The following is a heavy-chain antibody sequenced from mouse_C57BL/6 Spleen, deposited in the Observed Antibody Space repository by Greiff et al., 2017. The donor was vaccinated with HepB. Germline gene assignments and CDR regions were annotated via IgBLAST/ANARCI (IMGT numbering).Heavy chain of an antibody. J-gene: IGHJ2*01. V-gene: IGHV1-82*01. Sequence: QVQLQQSGPELVKPGASVKISCKASGYAFSSSWMNWVKQRPGKGLEWIGRIYPGDGDTNYNGKFKGKATLTADKSSSTAYMQLSSLTSEDSAVYFCARDTTVPYYFDYWGQGTTLTVSS. D-gene: IGHD1-1*01. CDR1: GYAFSSSW. CDR2: IYPGDGDT. CDR3: ARDTTVPYYFDY.